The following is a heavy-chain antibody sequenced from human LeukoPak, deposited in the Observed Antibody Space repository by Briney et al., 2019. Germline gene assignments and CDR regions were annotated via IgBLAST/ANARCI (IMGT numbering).Heavy chain of an antibody. CDR3: ARDRGYSYVQDAFDI. V-gene: IGHV1-69*05. CDR2: IIPIFGTA. Sequence: SVKVSCKASGGTFSSYAISWVRQAPGQGLEWMGRIIPIFGTANYAQKFQGRVTITTDESTSTAYMELSSLRSEDTAVYYCARDRGYSYVQDAFDIWGQGTMVAVSS. D-gene: IGHD5-18*01. J-gene: IGHJ3*02. CDR1: GGTFSSYA.